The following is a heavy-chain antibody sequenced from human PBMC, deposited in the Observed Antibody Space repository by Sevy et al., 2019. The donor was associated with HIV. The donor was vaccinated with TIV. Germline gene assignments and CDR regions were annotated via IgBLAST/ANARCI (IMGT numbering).Heavy chain of an antibody. V-gene: IGHV3-9*01. CDR2: ISSNSATV. D-gene: IGHD2-2*01. Sequence: GGSLRLSCAASGFTFDDYAMSWVRQVPGKGLEWVATISSNSATVNYVDSVKGRFTISRDNAKNSLYLQMNSLRREDTAFYYCAKGHAFSTYAALEYWGQGALVTVSS. J-gene: IGHJ4*02. CDR1: GFTFDDYA. CDR3: AKGHAFSTYAALEY.